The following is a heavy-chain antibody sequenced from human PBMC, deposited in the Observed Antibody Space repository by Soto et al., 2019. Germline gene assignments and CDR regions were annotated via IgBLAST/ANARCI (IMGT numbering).Heavy chain of an antibody. CDR3: ARGYGRGLDF. CDR1: GGPFSGYY. CDR2: VNHSGST. V-gene: IGHV4-34*01. Sequence: SETLPLTCAVYGGPFSGYYWSWIRQHPEKGLEWIGEVNHSGSTNYNPSLKSRVTISVDTSKHQFSLKLSSVTAADTAAYYCARGYGRGLDFWGQGTLVTVSS. D-gene: IGHD3-10*01. J-gene: IGHJ4*02.